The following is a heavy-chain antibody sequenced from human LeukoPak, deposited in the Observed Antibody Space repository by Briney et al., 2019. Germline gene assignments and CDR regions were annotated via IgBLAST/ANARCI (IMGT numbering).Heavy chain of an antibody. CDR1: GGFFTGYY. Sequence: PSETLSLTCAVYGGFFTGYYWSWIRQPPGKGLEWIGEINHSGSTNNNPSLTSRVTISVDTSKNQFSLTLSSVTAADTAVYYCARGVATTHHFYYYGMDVWGQGTTVTVSS. J-gene: IGHJ6*02. CDR3: ARGVATTHHFYYYGMDV. CDR2: INHSGST. V-gene: IGHV4-34*01. D-gene: IGHD5-12*01.